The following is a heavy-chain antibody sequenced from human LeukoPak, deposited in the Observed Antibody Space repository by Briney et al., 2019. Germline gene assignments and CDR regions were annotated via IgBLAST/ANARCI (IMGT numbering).Heavy chain of an antibody. CDR1: GGSISGYY. CDR3: ARATPDYGDYQGLNWFDP. Sequence: PSETLSLTCTVSGGSISGYYWSWIRQPPGKGLEWIGYIYHSGGTNYNPSLKSRVTISLDTSKNQFSLKLSSVTAADTAVYYCARATPDYGDYQGLNWFDPWGQGTLVTVSS. J-gene: IGHJ5*02. D-gene: IGHD4-17*01. V-gene: IGHV4-59*01. CDR2: IYHSGGT.